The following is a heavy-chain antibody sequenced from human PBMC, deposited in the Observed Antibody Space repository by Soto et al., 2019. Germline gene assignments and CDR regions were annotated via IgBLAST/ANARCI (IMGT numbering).Heavy chain of an antibody. J-gene: IGHJ6*03. CDR1: GGSISSYY. CDR3: AAHFKSPSERYCSSIECPYYYYMDV. V-gene: IGHV4-59*01. Sequence: SETLSLTCTVSGGSISSYYWSWIRQPPGKGLEWIGYIYYSGSTNYNPSLKSRVTISVDTSKNQFSLKLSSVTAADTAVYYCAAHFKSPSERYCSSIECPYYYYMDVWGKGTTVTVSS. D-gene: IGHD2-2*01. CDR2: IYYSGST.